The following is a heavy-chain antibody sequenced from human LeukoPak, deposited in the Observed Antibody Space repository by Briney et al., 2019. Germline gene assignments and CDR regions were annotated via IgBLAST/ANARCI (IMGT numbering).Heavy chain of an antibody. V-gene: IGHV4-39*01. CDR2: IYYSGST. J-gene: IGHJ4*02. D-gene: IGHD6-13*01. CDR3: ARHPKGAAAGIDY. Sequence: PSETLSLTCTVSGGSISSSSYYWGWIRQPPGKGLEWIGSIYYSGSTYYNPSLKSRVTISVDTSKNQFSLKLSPVTAADTAVYYCARHPKGAAAGIDYWGQGTLVTVSS. CDR1: GGSISSSSYY.